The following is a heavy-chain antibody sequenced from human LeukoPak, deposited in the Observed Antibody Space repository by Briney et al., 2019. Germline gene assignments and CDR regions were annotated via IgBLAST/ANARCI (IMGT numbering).Heavy chain of an antibody. D-gene: IGHD2/OR15-2a*01. CDR2: ISAGADNT. Sequence: GGSLRVSCAASGFTFTNYAMSLVRQAPGKGLESVSVISAGADNTHYADSVKGRFTISRDNSKNTLYLDMSSLRAEDTALYYCAKFLISPGFYYYYMDVWGTGTTVTVSS. CDR3: AKFLISPGFYYYYMDV. J-gene: IGHJ6*03. CDR1: GFTFTNYA. V-gene: IGHV3-23*01.